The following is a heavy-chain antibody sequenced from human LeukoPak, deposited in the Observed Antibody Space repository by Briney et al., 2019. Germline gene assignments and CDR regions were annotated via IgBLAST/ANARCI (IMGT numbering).Heavy chain of an antibody. D-gene: IGHD3-10*01. CDR3: AEGGASVTRYVDY. CDR2: LSYYGTNT. CDR1: GFTFSSYS. J-gene: IGHJ4*02. Sequence: GGSLRLSCVASGFTFSSYSMQWVRQTPGKGLEGVGILSYYGTNTYYGESVKGRFTIYRDNSQNTVYPQMHSLRPEDSDVYYFAEGGASVTRYVDYWGQGTLVTVSS. V-gene: IGHV3-30*18.